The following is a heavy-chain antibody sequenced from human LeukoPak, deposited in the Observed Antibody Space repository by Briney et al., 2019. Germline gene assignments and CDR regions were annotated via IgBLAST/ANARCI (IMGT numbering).Heavy chain of an antibody. Sequence: PSEILSLTCTVSGGSISSGSYYWSWIRQPAGKGLGWIGRIYTSGSTNYNPSLKSRVTISVDTSKNQFSLKLSSVTAADTAVYYCARDRRDAFDIWGQGTMVTVSS. CDR2: IYTSGST. CDR1: GGSISSGSYY. J-gene: IGHJ3*02. CDR3: ARDRRDAFDI. V-gene: IGHV4-61*02.